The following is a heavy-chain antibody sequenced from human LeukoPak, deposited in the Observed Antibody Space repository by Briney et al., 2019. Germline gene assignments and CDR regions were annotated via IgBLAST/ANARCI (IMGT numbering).Heavy chain of an antibody. Sequence: ASVKVSCKASGYTFTSYGISWVRQAPGQGLEWMGWISAYNGNTNYAQKLQGRVTMTTDTSTSTAYMELRSLRSDDTAVYYCARDHYYGSGSQTTFDYWGQGTLVTVSS. CDR2: ISAYNGNT. V-gene: IGHV1-18*01. CDR3: ARDHYYGSGSQTTFDY. CDR1: GYTFTSYG. D-gene: IGHD3-10*01. J-gene: IGHJ4*02.